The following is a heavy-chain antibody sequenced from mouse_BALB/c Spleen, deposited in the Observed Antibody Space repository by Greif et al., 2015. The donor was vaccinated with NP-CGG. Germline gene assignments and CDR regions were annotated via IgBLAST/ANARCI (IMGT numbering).Heavy chain of an antibody. J-gene: IGHJ3*01. D-gene: IGHD2-4*01. V-gene: IGHV1-54*01. Sequence: QVQLQQSGTELVRPGTSVKVSCKASGYAFTNYLIEWIEQRPGQGLEWIGVLNPGSGGTNYSEKFKGKATLTADYSSSTAYLQLSSLTSDDSAVYFCAREGDYGFAYWGQGTLVTVSA. CDR2: LNPGSGGT. CDR3: AREGDYGFAY. CDR1: GYAFTNYL.